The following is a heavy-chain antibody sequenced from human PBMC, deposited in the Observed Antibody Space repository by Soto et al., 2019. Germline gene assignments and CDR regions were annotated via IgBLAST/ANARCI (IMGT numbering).Heavy chain of an antibody. CDR1: GFTFSSYA. Sequence: PGGSLRLSCAASGFTFSSYAMSWVRQAPGKGLEWVSAISGSGGSTYYADSVKGRFTISRDNSKNTLYLQMNSLRAEDTAVYYCAKDPQYDFWSGFNWFDPWGQGTLVTVSS. D-gene: IGHD3-3*01. CDR3: AKDPQYDFWSGFNWFDP. V-gene: IGHV3-23*01. J-gene: IGHJ5*02. CDR2: ISGSGGST.